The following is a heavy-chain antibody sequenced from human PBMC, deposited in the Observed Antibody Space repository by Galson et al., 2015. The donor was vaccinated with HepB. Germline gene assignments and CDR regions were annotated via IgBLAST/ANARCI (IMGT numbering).Heavy chain of an antibody. CDR1: GFTVSSNY. Sequence: SLRLSCAASGFTVSSNYMSWVRQAPGKGLEWVSVIYSGGSTYYADSVKGRFTISRDNSKNTLYLQMNSLRAEDTAVYYCARDPGCSSTSCYLPYFDYWGQGTLVTVSS. CDR2: IYSGGST. V-gene: IGHV3-66*01. CDR3: ARDPGCSSTSCYLPYFDY. D-gene: IGHD2-2*01. J-gene: IGHJ4*02.